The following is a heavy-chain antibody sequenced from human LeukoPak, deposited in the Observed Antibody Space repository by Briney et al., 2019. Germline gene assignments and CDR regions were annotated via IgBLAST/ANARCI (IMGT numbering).Heavy chain of an antibody. V-gene: IGHV3-7*01. CDR2: IKQDGSEK. D-gene: IGHD3-16*01. CDR3: VSQGLRFGTFDY. Sequence: PGGSLRLSCAASGFTFSSYWMSWVRQAPGKGLEWVANIKQDGSEKYYVDSVKGRFTISRDDAKNSLYLQMNSLRAEDTAVYYCVSQGLRFGTFDYWGQGTLVTVSS. J-gene: IGHJ4*02. CDR1: GFTFSSYW.